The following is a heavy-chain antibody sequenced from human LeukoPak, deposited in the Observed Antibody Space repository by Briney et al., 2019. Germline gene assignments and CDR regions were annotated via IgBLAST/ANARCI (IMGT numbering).Heavy chain of an antibody. J-gene: IGHJ4*02. Sequence: ASVKVSCKASGYTFTSYYMHWVRQAPGQGLEWMGIINPSGGSTSYAQKFQGRVTMTRDTSASTVYMELSSLRSEDTAVYYCARASSGWLFDYWGQGTLVTVSS. D-gene: IGHD6-19*01. CDR1: GYTFTSYY. V-gene: IGHV1-46*03. CDR2: INPSGGST. CDR3: ARASSGWLFDY.